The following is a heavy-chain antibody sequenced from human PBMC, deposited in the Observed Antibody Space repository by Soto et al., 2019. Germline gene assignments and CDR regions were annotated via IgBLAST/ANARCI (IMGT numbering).Heavy chain of an antibody. D-gene: IGHD3-3*01. CDR2: ISAYNGNT. CDR1: GYTFTSYG. V-gene: IGHV1-18*01. CDR3: ARYFGVVTQYYYYYMDV. J-gene: IGHJ6*03. Sequence: GASVKVSCKVSGYTFTSYGISWVRQAPGQGLEWMGWISAYNGNTNYAQKLQGRVTMTTDTSTSTAYMELRSLRSDDTAVYYCARYFGVVTQYYYYYMDVWGKGTTVTVSS.